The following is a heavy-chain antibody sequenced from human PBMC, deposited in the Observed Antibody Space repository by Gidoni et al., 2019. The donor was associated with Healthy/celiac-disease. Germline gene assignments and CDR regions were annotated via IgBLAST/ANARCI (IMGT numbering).Heavy chain of an antibody. J-gene: IGHJ3*02. Sequence: EVQLVESGGGLVKPGGSLRLSCSASGFTFSSYSMNWVRQAPGKGLEWVSSISSSSNYIYYADSVKGRFTISRDNAKNSLYLQMNSLRAEDTAVYYCARDFGATHAFDIWGQGTMVTVSS. V-gene: IGHV3-21*01. CDR1: GFTFSSYS. CDR2: ISSSSNYI. CDR3: ARDFGATHAFDI. D-gene: IGHD1-26*01.